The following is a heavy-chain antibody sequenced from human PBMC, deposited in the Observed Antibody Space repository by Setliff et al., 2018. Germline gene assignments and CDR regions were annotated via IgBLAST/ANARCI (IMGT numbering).Heavy chain of an antibody. CDR3: ARASRFGTAIYKGDYYMDV. CDR2: ISAYNDNT. CDR1: GYTFTNYG. V-gene: IGHV1-18*01. D-gene: IGHD2-21*02. J-gene: IGHJ6*03. Sequence: ASVKVSCKASGYTFTNYGISWVRQAPGQGLEWMGWISAYNDNTNYAQKVQGRVTMTTDTSTSTAYMELRSLTSDDTAAYYCARASRFGTAIYKGDYYMDVWGNGTTVTVSS.